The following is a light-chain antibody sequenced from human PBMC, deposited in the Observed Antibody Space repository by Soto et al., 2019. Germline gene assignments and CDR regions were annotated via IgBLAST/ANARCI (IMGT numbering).Light chain of an antibody. J-gene: IGLJ1*01. CDR3: QSYDTSLRAYV. CDR1: TSNIRADYH. CDR2: GNT. Sequence: QSVLTQPPSVSGAPGQRGTILCTGSTSNIRADYHVHWYRQLPGTAPRLLIYGNTNRPSGVPGRLSGSKSGTSASLAITGLQAEDEGNYYCQSYDTSLRAYVFGTGTKVTVL. V-gene: IGLV1-40*01.